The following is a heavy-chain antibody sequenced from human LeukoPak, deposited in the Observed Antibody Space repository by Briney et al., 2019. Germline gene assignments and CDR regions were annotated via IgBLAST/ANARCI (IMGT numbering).Heavy chain of an antibody. CDR2: IYYSGST. D-gene: IGHD3-10*01. V-gene: IGHV4-39*07. Sequence: SETLSLTCTVSGGSISSYYWGWIRQPPGKGLEWIGSIYYSGSTYYNPSLKSRVTISVDTSKNQFSLKLSSVTAADTAVYYCARTPYGSGSYVDFDYWGQGTLVTVSS. CDR1: GGSISSYY. J-gene: IGHJ4*02. CDR3: ARTPYGSGSYVDFDY.